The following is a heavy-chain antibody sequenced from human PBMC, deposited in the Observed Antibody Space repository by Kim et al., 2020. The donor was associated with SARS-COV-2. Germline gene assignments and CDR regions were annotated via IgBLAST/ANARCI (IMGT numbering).Heavy chain of an antibody. J-gene: IGHJ4*02. Sequence: GGSLRLSCAASGFTFDDYAMHWVRQAPGKGLEWVSGISWNSGSIGYADSVKGRFTISRDNAKNSLYLQMNSLRAEDTALYYCASLSDGSGWSYYWGQGTLVTVSS. CDR2: ISWNSGSI. CDR3: ASLSDGSGWSYY. CDR1: GFTFDDYA. D-gene: IGHD6-19*01. V-gene: IGHV3-9*01.